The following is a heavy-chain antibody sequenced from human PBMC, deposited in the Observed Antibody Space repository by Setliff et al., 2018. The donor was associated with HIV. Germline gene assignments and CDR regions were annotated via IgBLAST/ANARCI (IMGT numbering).Heavy chain of an antibody. Sequence: SETLSLTCTVSGDSISTDYWTWIRQHPGKGLEWIGYIYYSGSTYYNPSLKSRVTISVDTSKNQFSLKLSSVTAADTAVYYCARDGRIAAAGTFDYWGQGTLVTVSS. V-gene: IGHV4-31*03. J-gene: IGHJ4*02. CDR3: ARDGRIAAAGTFDY. D-gene: IGHD6-13*01. CDR1: GDSISTDY. CDR2: IYYSGST.